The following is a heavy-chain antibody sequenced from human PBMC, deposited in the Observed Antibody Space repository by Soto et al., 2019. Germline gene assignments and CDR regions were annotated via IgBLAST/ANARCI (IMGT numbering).Heavy chain of an antibody. CDR3: ARDRTNTVALPSNWFDP. J-gene: IGHJ5*02. V-gene: IGHV3-21*01. CDR1: GFSFSSYS. Sequence: GGSLRLSXEASGFSFSSYSVNWVRQAPGKGLEWVASIGSRNTYIYYSDSVNGRFTISRDDAKNSLYLQMNSLRAEDTAVYYCARDRTNTVALPSNWFDPWGQGTLVTVSS. CDR2: IGSRNTYI. D-gene: IGHD2-21*02.